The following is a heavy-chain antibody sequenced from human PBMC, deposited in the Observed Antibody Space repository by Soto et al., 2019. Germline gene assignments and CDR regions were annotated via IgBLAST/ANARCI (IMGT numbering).Heavy chain of an antibody. CDR1: GYTFTIYG. J-gene: IGHJ6*02. D-gene: IGHD2-2*01. Sequence: ASVKVSCKASGYTFTIYGISWVRQAPGQGLEWMGWISAYNGNTNYAQKLQGRVTMTTDISTSTAYMELRSLRSDDTAVYYCARVDIVVVPAATPLYYYGMDVWGQGTTASLSS. CDR2: ISAYNGNT. V-gene: IGHV1-18*01. CDR3: ARVDIVVVPAATPLYYYGMDV.